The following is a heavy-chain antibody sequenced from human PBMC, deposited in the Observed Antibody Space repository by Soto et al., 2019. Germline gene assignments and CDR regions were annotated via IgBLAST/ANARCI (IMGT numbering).Heavy chain of an antibody. V-gene: IGHV1-18*01. D-gene: IGHD2-2*01. CDR3: ARVVPGAEAWFGP. CDR1: GYTFSNYG. J-gene: IGHJ5*02. Sequence: QVQLVQSGGEVKRPGASVKVSCKTSGYTFSNYGITWVRQATGQHLEWLGWISLYSDGTNYAQKFQGRVSMTTDTSTTTAYMELRSLRSDDTAVYYCARVVPGAEAWFGPCGQGTLVTVSS. CDR2: ISLYSDGT.